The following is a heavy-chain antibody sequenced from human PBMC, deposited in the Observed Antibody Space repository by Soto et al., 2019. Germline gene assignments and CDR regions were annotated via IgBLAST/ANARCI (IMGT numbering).Heavy chain of an antibody. V-gene: IGHV3-21*04. CDR3: AKDKPAAGSQWLVPI. CDR2: VSFDSNYI. Sequence: GGSLRLSCAASGFTFSSYSMNWVRQAPGKGLEWVSLVSFDSNYIYYTDSVRGRFTISRDNSKNTLYLQLNSLGAEDTAVYYCAKDKPAAGSQWLVPIWGRGTLVTVSS. D-gene: IGHD6-19*01. J-gene: IGHJ4*02. CDR1: GFTFSSYS.